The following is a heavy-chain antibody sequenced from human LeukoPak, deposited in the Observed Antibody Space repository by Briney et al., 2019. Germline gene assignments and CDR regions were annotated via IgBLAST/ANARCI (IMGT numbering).Heavy chain of an antibody. J-gene: IGHJ4*02. Sequence: SETLSLTCTVSGGSISSGGYYWSWIRQPPGKGLEWIGYIYHSGSTYYNPSLKSRVTISVDRSKNQFSLKLSSVTAADTAVYYCARDQELGMVDYWGQGTLVTVSS. CDR3: ARDQELGMVDY. CDR1: GGSISSGGYY. V-gene: IGHV4-30-2*01. D-gene: IGHD7-27*01. CDR2: IYHSGST.